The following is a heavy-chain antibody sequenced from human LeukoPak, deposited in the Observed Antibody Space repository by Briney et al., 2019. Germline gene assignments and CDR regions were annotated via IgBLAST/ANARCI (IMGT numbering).Heavy chain of an antibody. CDR2: IYTRGST. Sequence: SETLSLTCTVSGGSINNYYWSWIRQPAGKGLEWIGRIYTRGSTNYNPSLKGRVTMSVDTSKNQFSLKLSSVTAADTAVYYCARGRYCSADICSGGDAFDIWGQGTMVSVSS. CDR1: GGSINNYY. CDR3: ARGRYCSADICSGGDAFDI. J-gene: IGHJ3*02. V-gene: IGHV4-4*07. D-gene: IGHD2-15*01.